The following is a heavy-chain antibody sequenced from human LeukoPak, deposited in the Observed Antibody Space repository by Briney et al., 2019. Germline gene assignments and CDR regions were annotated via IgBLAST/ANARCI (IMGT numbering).Heavy chain of an antibody. CDR1: GLTFSSFW. J-gene: IGHJ5*02. D-gene: IGHD2-2*01. CDR2: IKQDGFEK. V-gene: IGHV3-7*01. CDR3: ARDGCTSTTCSTLGGFSS. Sequence: PGGSLRLSCAASGLTFSSFWIYWVRHAPGKGLEWVANIKQDGFEKYYVDSVRGRFTISRDNAKNALSLQMNSLRAEDTAVYYCARDGCTSTTCSTLGGFSSWGQGTLVTVSS.